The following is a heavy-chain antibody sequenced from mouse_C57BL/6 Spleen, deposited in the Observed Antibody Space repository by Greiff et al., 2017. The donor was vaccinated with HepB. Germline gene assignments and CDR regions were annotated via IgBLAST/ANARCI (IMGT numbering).Heavy chain of an antibody. D-gene: IGHD2-1*01. CDR2: ISDGGSYT. CDR1: GFTFSSYA. V-gene: IGHV5-4*01. CDR3: ARAYGNYDWYFDV. Sequence: EVQVVESGGGLVKPGGSLKLSCAASGFTFSSYAMSWVRQTPEKRLEWVATISDGGSYTYYPDNVKGRFTISRDNAKNNLYLQMSHLKSEDTAMYYCARAYGNYDWYFDVWGTGTTVTVSS. J-gene: IGHJ1*03.